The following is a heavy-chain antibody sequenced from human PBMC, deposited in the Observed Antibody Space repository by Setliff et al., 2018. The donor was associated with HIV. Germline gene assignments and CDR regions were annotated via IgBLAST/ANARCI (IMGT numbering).Heavy chain of an antibody. J-gene: IGHJ4*02. V-gene: IGHV4-38-2*02. D-gene: IGHD3-16*01. CDR1: GYSISSGYY. CDR2: IYHSGST. Sequence: PSETLSLTCTVSGYSISSGYYWGWIRQPPGKGLEWIGSIYHSGSTYYNPSLKSRVTISVDTSKNQLSLKLSSVTAADTAVYYCASLLLGKLDYWGQGTLVTVSS. CDR3: ASLLLGKLDY.